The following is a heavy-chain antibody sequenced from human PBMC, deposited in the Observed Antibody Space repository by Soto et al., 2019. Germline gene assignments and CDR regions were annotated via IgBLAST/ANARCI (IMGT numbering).Heavy chain of an antibody. V-gene: IGHV4-59*07. CDR1: GGSISSYY. CDR2: IYYSGST. Sequence: TSDTLSLTCTVSGGSISSYYWSWIRQPPGKGLEWIGYIYYSGSTNYNPSLKSRVTISVDTSKNQFSLKLSSVTAADTAVYYCARAIAVPRSDYYYYGMDVWGQGTTVTVSS. J-gene: IGHJ6*02. D-gene: IGHD6-19*01. CDR3: ARAIAVPRSDYYYYGMDV.